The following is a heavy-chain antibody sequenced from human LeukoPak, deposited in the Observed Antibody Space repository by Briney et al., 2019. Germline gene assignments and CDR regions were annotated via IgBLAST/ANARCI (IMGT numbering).Heavy chain of an antibody. Sequence: GGSLRLSCAASGFTFNTYAMSWVRQPPGKGLEWVSGISGSGRTTFYADSVKGRFTISRDNSKHTLYVQMNSLRAEDTAVYYCAKDRRELDVFDIWGQGTMVTVSS. CDR3: AKDRRELDVFDI. CDR1: GFTFNTYA. J-gene: IGHJ3*02. V-gene: IGHV3-23*01. CDR2: ISGSGRTT.